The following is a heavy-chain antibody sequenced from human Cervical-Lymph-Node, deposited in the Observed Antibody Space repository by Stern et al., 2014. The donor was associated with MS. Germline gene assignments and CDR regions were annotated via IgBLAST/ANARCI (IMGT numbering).Heavy chain of an antibody. J-gene: IGHJ2*01. D-gene: IGHD2-21*01. Sequence: QVQLQESGPGLVRPSGTLSLTCGVSGDSISGSTDWWSWVRQPPGKGLEWVGEVHSRGTNNYNPSLKSRGTISQVTANKQVSLNLNSVTAADTAVYYCARVKWYFDLWGRGTLVTVSS. CDR1: GDSISGSTDW. V-gene: IGHV4-4*02. CDR2: VHSRGTN. CDR3: ARVKWYFDL.